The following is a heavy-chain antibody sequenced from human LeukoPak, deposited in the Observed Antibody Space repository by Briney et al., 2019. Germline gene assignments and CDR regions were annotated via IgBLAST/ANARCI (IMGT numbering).Heavy chain of an antibody. CDR3: ASISSSSSLFDY. J-gene: IGHJ4*02. CDR2: IYYSGST. D-gene: IGHD6-6*01. CDR1: GGSISSYY. V-gene: IGHV4-59*08. Sequence: SETLSLTCTVSGGSISSYYWSWIRQPPGKGLEWIGYIYYSGSTNYNPSLKSRVTISVDTSKNQFSLKLSSVTAADTAVYYCASISSSSSLFDYWGQGTLVTVSS.